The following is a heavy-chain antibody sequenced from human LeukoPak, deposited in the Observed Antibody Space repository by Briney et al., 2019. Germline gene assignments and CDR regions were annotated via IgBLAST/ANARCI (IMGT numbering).Heavy chain of an antibody. Sequence: PGGSLRLSCAASGFTFSSYAMSWVRQAPGKGLEWVSAISGSCGSTYYADSVKGRFTISRDNSKNTLYLQMNSLRAEDTAVYYCAKDSRYYDSSGTFDYWGQGTLVTVSS. D-gene: IGHD3-22*01. CDR1: GFTFSSYA. CDR3: AKDSRYYDSSGTFDY. J-gene: IGHJ4*02. CDR2: ISGSCGST. V-gene: IGHV3-23*01.